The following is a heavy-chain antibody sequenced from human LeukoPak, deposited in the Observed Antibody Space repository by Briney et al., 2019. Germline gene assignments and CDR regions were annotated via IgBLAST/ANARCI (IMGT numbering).Heavy chain of an antibody. CDR3: AKDEGRSDRYGTGSYPPY. CDR1: GFTFSSYA. J-gene: IGHJ4*02. V-gene: IGHV3-48*01. CDR2: ISSSSTTI. Sequence: GGSLRLSCAASGFTFSSYAMSWVRQAPGKGLECVSYISSSSTTIYYADSVKGRFTISRDNSKNTLYLQMNSLRAEDTAVYYCAKDEGRSDRYGTGSYPPYWGQGTLVTVSS. D-gene: IGHD3-10*01.